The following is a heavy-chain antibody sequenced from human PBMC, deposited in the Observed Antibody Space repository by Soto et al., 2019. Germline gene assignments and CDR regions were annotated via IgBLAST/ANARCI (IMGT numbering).Heavy chain of an antibody. V-gene: IGHV3-7*01. CDR3: ARDRVPYCRFGTCAAALDV. CDR1: GFTLSTHW. D-gene: IGHD2-15*01. CDR2: IKQDGSEK. J-gene: IGHJ6*04. Sequence: EVQLVESGGDLVRPGGSLRLSCAASGFTLSTHWMIWVRQAPGKGLEWVANIKQDGSEKHYVDSVKGRFTISRDNAKNSLYLQINSLRVEDTAVYYCARDRVPYCRFGTCAAALDVWGKGTMVTVSS.